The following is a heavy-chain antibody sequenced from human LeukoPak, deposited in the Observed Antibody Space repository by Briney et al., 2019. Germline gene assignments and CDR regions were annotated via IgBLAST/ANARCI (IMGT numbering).Heavy chain of an antibody. V-gene: IGHV5-51*01. D-gene: IGHD6-19*01. Sequence: GESLKISFKGSGYSVTSYWIDWVRQMPGEGLEWMGIVYPGDSDTRYSPSFQGQVTISADKSITTAYLRWSSLKASDTAIYYCARRPRFSSGRYLEYGMDVWGQGTTVTVSS. CDR1: GYSVTSYW. CDR3: ARRPRFSSGRYLEYGMDV. CDR2: VYPGDSDT. J-gene: IGHJ6*02.